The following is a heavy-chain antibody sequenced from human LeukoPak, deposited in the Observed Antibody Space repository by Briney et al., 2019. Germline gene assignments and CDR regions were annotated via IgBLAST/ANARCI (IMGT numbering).Heavy chain of an antibody. Sequence: QPGGSLRLSCATSGFSFSSYAMSWVRQAPGKGLEWVSAISNSGNTYYVDSVKGRFTISRDNSKNTLYLQMNSLRAEDTAVYYCAKDFGRYCSGGSCFPPDAFDIWGQGTMVTVSS. CDR1: GFSFSSYA. CDR2: ISNSGNT. J-gene: IGHJ3*02. V-gene: IGHV3-23*01. CDR3: AKDFGRYCSGGSCFPPDAFDI. D-gene: IGHD2-15*01.